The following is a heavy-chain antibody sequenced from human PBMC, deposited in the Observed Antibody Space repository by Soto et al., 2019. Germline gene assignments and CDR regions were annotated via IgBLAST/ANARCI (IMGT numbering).Heavy chain of an antibody. J-gene: IGHJ5*02. CDR3: ARAQTTVTSSPWFDP. CDR2: IIPIFDIT. CDR1: GGTFSNSA. Sequence: QVQLVQSGAEVKKPGSSVKVSCKASGGTFSNSAINWVRQASGQGLEWVGGIIPIFDITAYAQKFQGRVTITAGRSTNTAYMELRNLRSDDTAVYYCARAQTTVTSSPWFDPWGQGTLVTVSS. V-gene: IGHV1-69*17. D-gene: IGHD4-17*01.